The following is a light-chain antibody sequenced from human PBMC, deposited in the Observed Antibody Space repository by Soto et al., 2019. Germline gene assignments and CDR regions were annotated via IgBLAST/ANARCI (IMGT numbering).Light chain of an antibody. J-gene: IGLJ2*01. V-gene: IGLV1-40*01. CDR2: GDN. Sequence: QSVLTQPPSVSGAPGQRVTISCTGSSSNIGAGYDVHWYQQLPGTSPKLFIYGDNNRPSGVPDRFSGSKSGTSASLAITGLQAEDEADYFCQSYDKSLSGVVFGGGTKLTVL. CDR3: QSYDKSLSGVV. CDR1: SSNIGAGYD.